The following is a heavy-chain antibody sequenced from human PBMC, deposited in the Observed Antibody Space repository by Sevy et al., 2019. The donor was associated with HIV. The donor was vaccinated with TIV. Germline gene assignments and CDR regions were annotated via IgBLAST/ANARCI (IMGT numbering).Heavy chain of an antibody. D-gene: IGHD3-10*01. CDR3: ARDRGEILSSAFNY. Sequence: GGSLRLSCAASGFTFSAYGMHWVRQAPGKGLEWVAVISPDGRNNKYNADSVKGRFTISRDNSKNTRYLQMNSLGDEDTTIYYCARDRGEILSSAFNYWGQGTLVTVSS. V-gene: IGHV3-30*04. CDR2: ISPDGRNNK. CDR1: GFTFSAYG. J-gene: IGHJ4*02.